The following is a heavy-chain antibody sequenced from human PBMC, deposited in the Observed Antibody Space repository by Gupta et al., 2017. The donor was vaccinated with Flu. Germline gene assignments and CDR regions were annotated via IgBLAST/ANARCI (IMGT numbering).Heavy chain of an antibody. CDR3: AALGATLDF. V-gene: IGHV3-7*01. Sequence: EVQLVESGGGVVQPGTSLRLSCVASGFTFSSYWISWVRQAPGKGLEWVANMKPDGGERYYVASVKGRFTISRDNAKNSLYLQMNSLRAEDTAVYYCAALGATLDFWDRGTLVTVSS. CDR2: MKPDGGER. CDR1: GFTFSSYW. J-gene: IGHJ4*02. D-gene: IGHD1-26*01.